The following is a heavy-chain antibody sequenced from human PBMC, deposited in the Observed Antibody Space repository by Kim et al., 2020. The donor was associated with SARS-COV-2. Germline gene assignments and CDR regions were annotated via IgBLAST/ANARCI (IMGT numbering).Heavy chain of an antibody. J-gene: IGHJ3*02. CDR3: ARESYEDAFDI. CDR2: A. D-gene: IGHD5-18*01. V-gene: IGHV1-69*01. Sequence: ANYAQKFQGRVTITADESTSTAYMELSSLRSEETAVYYCARESYEDAFDIWGQGTMVTVSS.